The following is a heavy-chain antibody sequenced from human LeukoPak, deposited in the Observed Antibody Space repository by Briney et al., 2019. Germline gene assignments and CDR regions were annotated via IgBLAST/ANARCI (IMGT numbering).Heavy chain of an antibody. J-gene: IGHJ5*02. D-gene: IGHD4-11*01. Sequence: ASVKVSCKASGYTFTKYGISWVRQAPGQGLEWMGWISAYNGNTNYAQKLQGRVTMTRNTSINTAYMELSSLRSEDTAVYYCASSMPKRGYSNSPDDNWFDPWGQGTLVTVSS. V-gene: IGHV1-18*01. CDR2: ISAYNGNT. CDR1: GYTFTKYG. CDR3: ASSMPKRGYSNSPDDNWFDP.